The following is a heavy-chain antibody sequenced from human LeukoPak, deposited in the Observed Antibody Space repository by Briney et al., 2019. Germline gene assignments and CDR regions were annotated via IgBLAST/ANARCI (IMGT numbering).Heavy chain of an antibody. CDR3: AKDGGGSYHYFDY. J-gene: IGHJ4*02. D-gene: IGHD1-26*01. Sequence: GGSLRLSCAASGFTFNRYSMNWVRQAPGKGLEWVSSISSGSSYIYYADSLRGRFTISRDNSKNTLYLQMNSLRAEDTAVYYCAKDGGGSYHYFDYWGQGTLVTVSS. CDR1: GFTFNRYS. V-gene: IGHV3-21*01. CDR2: ISSGSSYI.